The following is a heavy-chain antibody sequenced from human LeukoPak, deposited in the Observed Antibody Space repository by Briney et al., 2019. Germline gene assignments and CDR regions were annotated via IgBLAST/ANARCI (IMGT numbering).Heavy chain of an antibody. V-gene: IGHV4-39*07. D-gene: IGHD6-13*01. CDR2: IYYSGST. J-gene: IGHJ4*02. Sequence: SETLSLTCTVSGGSISSSSYYWGWIRQPPGKGLEWIGSIYYSGSTYYNPSLKSRVTISVDTSKNQFSLRLSSVTAADMAVYYCAILTGYSSSWHPFVWDYWGQGTLVTVSS. CDR1: GGSISSSSYY. CDR3: AILTGYSSSWHPFVWDY.